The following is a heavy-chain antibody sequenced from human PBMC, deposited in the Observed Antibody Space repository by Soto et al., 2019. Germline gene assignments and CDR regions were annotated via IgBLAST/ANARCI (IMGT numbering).Heavy chain of an antibody. CDR1: GFTFSTYA. D-gene: IGHD3-9*01. J-gene: IGHJ5*02. CDR3: AKDPRYYDILTGFNWFDP. V-gene: IGHV3-23*01. Sequence: GGSLTLSCAASGFTFSTYAMSWVRQAPGKGLEWVSTISGSGLATYYADSVKGRFTISRDNSKSTLYLQMNSLRAEDTAVYHCAKDPRYYDILTGFNWFDPWGQGALVTVSS. CDR2: ISGSGLAT.